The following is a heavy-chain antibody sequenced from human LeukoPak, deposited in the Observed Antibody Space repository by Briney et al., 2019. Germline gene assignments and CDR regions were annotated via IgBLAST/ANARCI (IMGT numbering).Heavy chain of an antibody. CDR1: GYMFTGYY. V-gene: IGHV1-2*02. CDR3: ARGYCSGDCFTLFDY. Sequence: ASVTVSCKASGYMFTGYYMHWVRQAPGRGLEWMGWINPNSGGTNYAQKFQGRVTMTRDTSISTAYMELGSLRSDDTAIYYCARGYCSGDCFTLFDYWGQGTLVTVSS. CDR2: INPNSGGT. D-gene: IGHD2-21*02. J-gene: IGHJ4*02.